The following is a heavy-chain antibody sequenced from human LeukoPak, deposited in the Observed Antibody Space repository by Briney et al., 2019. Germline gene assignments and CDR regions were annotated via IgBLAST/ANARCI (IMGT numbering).Heavy chain of an antibody. CDR2: IYYSGST. CDR3: ARQVYGSNWSRHFGS. V-gene: IGHV4-34*01. CDR1: GGSFSGYY. D-gene: IGHD4-11*01. J-gene: IGHJ4*02. Sequence: PSETLSLTCAVYGGSFSGYYWSWIRRPPGKGLEWLASIYYSGSTYYSPSLKSRLTISLDTSKNQFSLKLTSVTAADTAVYYCARQVYGSNWSRHFGSWGQGTLVTVSS.